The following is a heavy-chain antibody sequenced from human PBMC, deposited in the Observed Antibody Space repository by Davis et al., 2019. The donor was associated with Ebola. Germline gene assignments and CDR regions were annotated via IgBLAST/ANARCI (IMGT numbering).Heavy chain of an antibody. V-gene: IGHV3-49*04. J-gene: IGHJ4*02. CDR2: IRSKAYGGTT. CDR1: GFTFGDYG. CDR3: THSGVEY. D-gene: IGHD3-10*01. Sequence: PGGSLRLSCRASGFTFGDYGMSWVRQAPGKGLEWVGLIRSKAYGGTTHYAASVKGRFTISRDDSKGIAYLQMNSLKTDDTAVYYCTHSGVEYWGQGTLVTVSS.